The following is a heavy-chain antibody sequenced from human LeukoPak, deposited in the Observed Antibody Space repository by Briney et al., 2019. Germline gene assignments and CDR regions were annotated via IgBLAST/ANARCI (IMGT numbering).Heavy chain of an antibody. V-gene: IGHV4-39*01. CDR3: ARLYYYYGMDV. CDR1: GGSISSSSYY. Sequence: KPSETLSLTCTVSGGSISSSSYYWGWIRQPPGKGLELIGSKYYSGNSYYNPSLKSRASISADTSKNQFSLKLSSVTAADTAVYYCARLYYYYGMDVWGQGTTVTVSS. J-gene: IGHJ6*02. CDR2: KYYSGNS.